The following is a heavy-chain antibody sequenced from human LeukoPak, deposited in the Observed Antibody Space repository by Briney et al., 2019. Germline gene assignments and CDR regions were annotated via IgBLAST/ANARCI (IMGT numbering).Heavy chain of an antibody. D-gene: IGHD2-2*01. CDR1: GYTFTSYD. CDR3: ARAVSDCSSTSCYENYYYYYMDV. V-gene: IGHV1-18*01. J-gene: IGHJ6*03. CDR2: TSAYNGNT. Sequence: ASVKVSCKASGYTFTSYDISWVLQAPGQGLEWMGWTSAYNGNTNYAQKLQGRVTMTTDTSTSTAYMELRSLRSDDTAVYYCARAVSDCSSTSCYENYYYYYMDVWGKGTTVTVSS.